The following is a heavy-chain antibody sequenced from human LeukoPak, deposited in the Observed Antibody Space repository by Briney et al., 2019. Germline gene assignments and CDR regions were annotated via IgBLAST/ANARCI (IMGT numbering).Heavy chain of an antibody. CDR3: ARQPSQYYDFWSGSNWFDP. D-gene: IGHD3-3*01. J-gene: IGHJ5*02. CDR1: GYSFTSYW. V-gene: IGHV5-51*01. Sequence: VESLKISCKGSGYSFTSYWIGWVRQMPGKGLEWMGIIYPGDSDTRYSPSFQGQVTISADKSISTAYLQWSSLKASDTAMYYCARQPSQYYDFWSGSNWFDPWGQGTLVTVSS. CDR2: IYPGDSDT.